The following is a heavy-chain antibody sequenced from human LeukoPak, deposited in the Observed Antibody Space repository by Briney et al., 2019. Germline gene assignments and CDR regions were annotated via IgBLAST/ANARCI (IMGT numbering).Heavy chain of an antibody. Sequence: PSETLSLTCVVSGYSISSGYQWCWIRQPPGKGVEWIGSIYRSGITYYNPSDKSRVTISVDASKNQLSLKLNSVTAADTAVYYCARHNWTFDMWGQGTMVTASS. V-gene: IGHV4-38-2*01. CDR2: IYRSGIT. CDR3: ARHNWTFDM. CDR1: GYSISSGYQ. J-gene: IGHJ3*02. D-gene: IGHD1-20*01.